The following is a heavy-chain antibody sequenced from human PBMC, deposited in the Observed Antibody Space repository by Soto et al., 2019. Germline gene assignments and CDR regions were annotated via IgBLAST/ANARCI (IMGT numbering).Heavy chain of an antibody. CDR3: ARQLASIDLDYYYYYGMDV. CDR2: IYPGDSDI. V-gene: IGHV5-51*01. J-gene: IGHJ6*02. Sequence: GESLKISCKGSGYSFTSYWIGWVRQMPGKGLEWMGIIYPGDSDIRYSPSFQGQVTISADKSISTAYLQWSSLKASDTAMYYCARQLASIDLDYYYYYGMDVWGQGTTVTVSS. D-gene: IGHD2-15*01. CDR1: GYSFTSYW.